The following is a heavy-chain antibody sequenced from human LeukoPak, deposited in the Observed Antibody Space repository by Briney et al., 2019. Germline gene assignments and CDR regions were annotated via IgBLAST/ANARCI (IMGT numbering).Heavy chain of an antibody. D-gene: IGHD3-10*01. Sequence: GSVRVSCKASGDTFTGYYMHCVRQAPGQGLECMGWINPNHGDTNYAQKFQDRVSMTRDTPISTAYMHLSRLRSADTAVSYCARGTMVRGVTAGFDYWGQGTLVTVSS. CDR3: ARGTMVRGVTAGFDY. J-gene: IGHJ4*02. V-gene: IGHV1-2*02. CDR1: GDTFTGYY. CDR2: INPNHGDT.